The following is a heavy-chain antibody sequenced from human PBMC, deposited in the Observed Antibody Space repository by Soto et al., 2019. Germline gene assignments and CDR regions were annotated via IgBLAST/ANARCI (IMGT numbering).Heavy chain of an antibody. V-gene: IGHV3-23*01. Sequence: EVQLLESGGGLVQPGGSLRLSCAASGFTFSSYAMSWVRQAPGKGLEWVSAISGSGGSTYYADSVKGRFTISRDNSKNTLYLQMNSLRAEDTAVYYCAKLRDPLYQLGEGNFDCWGQGTLVTVSS. CDR3: AKLRDPLYQLGEGNFDC. CDR2: ISGSGGST. J-gene: IGHJ4*02. CDR1: GFTFSSYA. D-gene: IGHD2-2*01.